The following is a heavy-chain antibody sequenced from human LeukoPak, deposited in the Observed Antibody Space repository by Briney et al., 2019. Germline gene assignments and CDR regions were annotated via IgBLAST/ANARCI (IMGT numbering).Heavy chain of an antibody. CDR1: GGSFGGSY. CDR3: ARGGWFEPFDC. CDR2: INHGGTT. Sequence: SETLSLTCAVYGGSFGGSYWSWIRHPPGKGRQWIGEINHGGTTNYNPFLKSRVPMSVDTSKNQFSLRLSSVTAADTALYFCARGGWFEPFDCWGQGTLVTVSS. J-gene: IGHJ4*02. D-gene: IGHD3-10*01. V-gene: IGHV4-34*01.